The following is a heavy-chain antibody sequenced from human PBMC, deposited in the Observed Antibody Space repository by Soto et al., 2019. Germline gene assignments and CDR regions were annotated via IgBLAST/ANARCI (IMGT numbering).Heavy chain of an antibody. CDR3: ARDKPPRRYYDSSGWVYFPH. D-gene: IGHD3-22*01. CDR2: ISAYNGNT. V-gene: IGHV1-18*01. CDR1: GYTFTSYG. J-gene: IGHJ1*01. Sequence: ASVKVSCKASGYTFTSYGISWVRQAPGQGLEWMGWISAYNGNTNYAQKLQGRVTMTTDTSTSTAYMELRSLRSDDTAVYYCARDKPPRRYYDSSGWVYFPHWGQGTLVTVSS.